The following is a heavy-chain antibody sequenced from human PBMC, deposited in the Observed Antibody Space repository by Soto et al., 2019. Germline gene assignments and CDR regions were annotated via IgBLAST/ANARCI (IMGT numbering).Heavy chain of an antibody. CDR2: MSWNSGNT. CDR1: GVRFDDYA. V-gene: IGHV3-9*01. J-gene: IGHJ6*03. CDR3: AQAAGRNYYGSLGYMDV. D-gene: IGHD3-10*01. Sequence: EVQLVESGGGLAQPGTSLRLSCAASGVRFDDYAMHWVRHRPGKGLEWVSGMSWNSGNTGNADSVKGRFAISRDNATKSLYLERNSLRTDDTGLYFCAQAAGRNYYGSLGYMDVWGKGTTVIVSS.